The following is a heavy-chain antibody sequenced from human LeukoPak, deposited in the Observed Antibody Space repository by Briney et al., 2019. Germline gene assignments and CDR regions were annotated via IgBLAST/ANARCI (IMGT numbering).Heavy chain of an antibody. V-gene: IGHV3-23*01. Sequence: AGSLRLSSAASGFTFSSYAMSWVRQAPGKGLEWVSGISGSGDNTYYADSVKGRFTISRDNSKNTLYVQVNSLGTEDTAAYYCAKGSYYDSSGSFYFDYWGQGTLVTVSS. D-gene: IGHD3-22*01. J-gene: IGHJ4*02. CDR2: ISGSGDNT. CDR3: AKGSYYDSSGSFYFDY. CDR1: GFTFSSYA.